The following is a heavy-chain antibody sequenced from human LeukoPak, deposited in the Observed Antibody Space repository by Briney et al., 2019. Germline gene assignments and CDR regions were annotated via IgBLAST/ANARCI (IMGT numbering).Heavy chain of an antibody. CDR1: GYTFTGYY. CDR2: INPNSGGT. D-gene: IGHD3-9*01. Sequence: GASVKVSCKASGYTFTGYYMHWVRQAPGQGLEWMGWINPNSGGTNYAQKFQGRVTMTRDMSISTAYMELSRLRSDDTAVYYCARAHYDILTGSDTDLDYWGQGTLVTVSS. CDR3: ARAHYDILTGSDTDLDY. J-gene: IGHJ4*02. V-gene: IGHV1-2*02.